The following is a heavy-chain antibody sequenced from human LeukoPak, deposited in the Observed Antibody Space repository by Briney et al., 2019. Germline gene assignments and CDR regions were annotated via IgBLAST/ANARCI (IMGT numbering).Heavy chain of an antibody. CDR3: ARDSYSSSPRGLTFDY. J-gene: IGHJ4*02. CDR1: GYTFTGYY. Sequence: GASVKVSCKASGYTFTGYYMHWVRQAPGQGLEWMGWINPNSGGTNYAQKFQGWITMTRDTSISTAYMELSRLRSDDTAVYYCARDSYSSSPRGLTFDYWGQGTLVTVSS. CDR2: INPNSGGT. D-gene: IGHD6-13*01. V-gene: IGHV1-2*04.